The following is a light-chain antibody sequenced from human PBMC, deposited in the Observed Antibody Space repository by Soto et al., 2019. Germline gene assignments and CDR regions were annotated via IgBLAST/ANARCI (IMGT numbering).Light chain of an antibody. Sequence: EIVLTQSPATLSLSPGERATLSCRASQSVSSNLAWYQQKPGQAPRLLIYGASTRATGIPARFSGSGSGTEFTLTINSLQSEDFAVYYCQQYDNWPPYTFGQGTKLEIK. J-gene: IGKJ2*01. CDR1: QSVSSN. V-gene: IGKV3-15*01. CDR2: GAS. CDR3: QQYDNWPPYT.